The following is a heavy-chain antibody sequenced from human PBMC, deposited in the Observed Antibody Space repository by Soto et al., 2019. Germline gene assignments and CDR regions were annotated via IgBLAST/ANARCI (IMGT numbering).Heavy chain of an antibody. CDR3: ARSGELLQTFDS. CDR2: ITGNSEYK. CDR1: GVSFSDYS. D-gene: IGHD1-26*01. V-gene: IGHV3-21*06. Sequence: GGSLRLSCVVSGVSFSDYSMNWVRQAPGKGLEWVSLITGNSEYKYYAGSVKGRFTVSRDNAKNSLYLQMNSLTVEDTAVYYCARSGELLQTFDSWGQGALVTVS. J-gene: IGHJ4*02.